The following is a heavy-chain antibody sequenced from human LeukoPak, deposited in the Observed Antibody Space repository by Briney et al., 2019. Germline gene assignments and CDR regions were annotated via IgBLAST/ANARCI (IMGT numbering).Heavy chain of an antibody. Sequence: GGSLRLSCAASGFTFSSYAMIWVRQAPGKGLEWVSAISGSGGSTYYADSVKGRFTISRDNSKNTLYLQMNSLRAEDTAVYYCAKVGLWFGELYFDAFDIWGQGTMVTVSS. CDR1: GFTFSSYA. J-gene: IGHJ3*02. V-gene: IGHV3-23*01. CDR2: ISGSGGST. D-gene: IGHD3-10*01. CDR3: AKVGLWFGELYFDAFDI.